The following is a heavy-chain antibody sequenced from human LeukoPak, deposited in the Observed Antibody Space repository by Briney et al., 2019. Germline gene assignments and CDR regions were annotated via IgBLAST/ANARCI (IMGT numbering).Heavy chain of an antibody. J-gene: IGHJ6*02. Sequence: SLRLSCTASGFTFRDHAMSWVRPAPGKGPEWAGSIRIKMYGGTTDYAASVKGRFTISIDDSKTIAHLQINTLTPEDTAVYYCTRRPTQPWLYYGMDVWGQGTTVTVSS. D-gene: IGHD5-12*01. CDR2: IRIKMYGGTT. CDR1: GFTFRDHA. CDR3: TRRPTQPWLYYGMDV. V-gene: IGHV3-49*04.